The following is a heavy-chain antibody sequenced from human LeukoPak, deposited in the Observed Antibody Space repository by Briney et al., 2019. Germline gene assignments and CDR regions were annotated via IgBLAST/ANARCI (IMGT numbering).Heavy chain of an antibody. Sequence: GGSLRLSCAASGFTFSSYSMNWVRQAPGKGLEWVSSISSSSSYIYYVDSVKGRFTISRDNAKNSLYLQMNSLRAEDTAVYYCARSAVGTAMADYWGQGTLVTVSS. D-gene: IGHD5-18*01. J-gene: IGHJ4*02. CDR2: ISSSSSYI. V-gene: IGHV3-21*01. CDR1: GFTFSSYS. CDR3: ARSAVGTAMADY.